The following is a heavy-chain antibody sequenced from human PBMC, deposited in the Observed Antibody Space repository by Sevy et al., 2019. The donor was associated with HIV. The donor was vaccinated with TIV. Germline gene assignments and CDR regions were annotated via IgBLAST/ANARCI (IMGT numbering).Heavy chain of an antibody. CDR1: GGSFSGYY. Sequence: SETLSLTCAVYGGSFSGYYWSWIRQPPGKGLEWIGEINHSGSTNYNPSLKSRVTISVDTSKNQFSLTLSSVTAADTAVYYCARGQLWLRGYFDYWGQGTLVTVSS. D-gene: IGHD5-18*01. V-gene: IGHV4-34*01. CDR2: INHSGST. J-gene: IGHJ4*02. CDR3: ARGQLWLRGYFDY.